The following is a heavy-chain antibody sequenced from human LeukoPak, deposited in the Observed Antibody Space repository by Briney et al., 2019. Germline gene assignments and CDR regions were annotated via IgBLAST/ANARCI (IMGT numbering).Heavy chain of an antibody. J-gene: IGHJ3*02. V-gene: IGHV4-59*01. D-gene: IGHD3-10*01. CDR3: ARNRLSHYYVSGSDYFDI. CDR2: IYYSGTT. Sequence: SETLSLTCNVFGGSIGSNYWSWIRQPPGQGLEWIGYIYYSGTTNYNPSLKSRATISVETSKNQISLKLRSATATDTAVYYCARNRLSHYYVSGSDYFDIWGHGTMVTVSS. CDR1: GGSIGSNY.